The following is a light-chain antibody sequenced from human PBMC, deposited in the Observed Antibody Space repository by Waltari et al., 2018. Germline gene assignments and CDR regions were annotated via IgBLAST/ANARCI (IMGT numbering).Light chain of an antibody. CDR1: QDISNY. V-gene: IGKV1-33*01. CDR3: QQYDNLPPGT. CDR2: DAS. J-gene: IGKJ3*01. Sequence: DIQMTQSPSSLSASVGDSVTITCQASQDISNYLNWYQQKPGKAPKLLIYDASNLETGVPSRFSGSGSGTDFTFTISSLQPEDIATYYCQQYDNLPPGTFGPGTKVDIK.